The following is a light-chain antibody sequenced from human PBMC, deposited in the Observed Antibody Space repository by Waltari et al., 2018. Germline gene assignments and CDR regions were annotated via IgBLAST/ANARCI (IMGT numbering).Light chain of an antibody. V-gene: IGKV2-30*01. CDR3: MQGTHWPWT. J-gene: IGKJ1*01. CDR2: KVS. Sequence: DVVMTQSPLSLPVTLGQPASISCRSSQSLVSRDGNTYFNWFLQRPGQSPRRLLYKVSNRDSGVPDRFSGSVSGTDFTLRISRVEAEDVGVYYCMQGTHWPWTFGQGTKVEIK. CDR1: QSLVSRDGNTY.